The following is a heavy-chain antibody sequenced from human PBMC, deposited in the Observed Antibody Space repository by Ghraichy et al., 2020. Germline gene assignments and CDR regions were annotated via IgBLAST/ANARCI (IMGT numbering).Heavy chain of an antibody. CDR2: IWYDGSNK. Sequence: GESLNISCAASGFTFSSSGMHWVRQAPGKGLEWVAVIWYDGSNKYYADSVKGRFTISRDNSKNTLYLQMNSLRAEDTAVYYCARDPDYYGSGSYYRDYFDYWGQGTLVTVSS. D-gene: IGHD3-10*01. V-gene: IGHV3-33*01. CDR1: GFTFSSSG. CDR3: ARDPDYYGSGSYYRDYFDY. J-gene: IGHJ4*02.